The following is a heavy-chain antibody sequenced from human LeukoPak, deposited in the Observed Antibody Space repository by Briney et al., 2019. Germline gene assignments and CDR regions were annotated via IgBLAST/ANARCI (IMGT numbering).Heavy chain of an antibody. J-gene: IGHJ4*02. Sequence: SETLSLTCAVSGGSISSYYWSWIRQSPGKGLEWIGYIYYSGSTKYNPSLKSRVTISVDTSKNHFSLNLTSVTAADMAVYYCARGGDYNGFDSWGQGTLVTVSS. CDR2: IYYSGST. CDR3: ARGGDYNGFDS. V-gene: IGHV4-59*01. CDR1: GGSISSYY. D-gene: IGHD4-11*01.